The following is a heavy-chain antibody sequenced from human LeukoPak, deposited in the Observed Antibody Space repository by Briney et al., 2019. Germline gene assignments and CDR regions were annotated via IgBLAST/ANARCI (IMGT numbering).Heavy chain of an antibody. CDR1: GGSISSYY. V-gene: IGHV4-59*01. Sequence: SETLSLTCTVSGGSISSYYWSWIRQPPGKGLEWIGCIYYSGSTNYNPSLKSRVTISVDTSKNQFSLKLSSVTAADTAVYYCARVHREVAGQFDPWGQGTLVTVSS. D-gene: IGHD2-15*01. CDR3: ARVHREVAGQFDP. J-gene: IGHJ5*02. CDR2: IYYSGST.